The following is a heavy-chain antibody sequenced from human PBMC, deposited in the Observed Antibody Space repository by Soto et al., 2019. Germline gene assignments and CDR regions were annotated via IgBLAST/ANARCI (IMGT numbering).Heavy chain of an antibody. Sequence: ASVKVSCXTSGYTFTNHFMHWARQAPGQRPVWMGCINTANGDTKYSQNFQGRLTFGRDTSTSTVYMELSSLRSEDTAVYYCARDSRTLAKIGYCSSTSCSDFLFRRKYGMDVWGQGTTVTVSS. D-gene: IGHD2-2*01. CDR2: INTANGDT. CDR1: GYTFTNHF. CDR3: ARDSRTLAKIGYCSSTSCSDFLFRRKYGMDV. J-gene: IGHJ6*02. V-gene: IGHV1-3*04.